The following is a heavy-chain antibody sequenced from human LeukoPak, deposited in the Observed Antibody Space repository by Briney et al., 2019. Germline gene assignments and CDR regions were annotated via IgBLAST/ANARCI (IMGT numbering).Heavy chain of an antibody. Sequence: GGSLRLSCAASGFTFSSYWMSWVRQAPGKGLEWVANIKQDGSEKYYVDSVKGRFTISRDNAKNSVYLQMNSLRAEDTAVYYCARAAELSTGTRFSRGSLADYWGQGTLVTVSS. CDR1: GFTFSSYW. CDR2: IKQDGSEK. CDR3: ARAAELSTGTRFSRGSLADY. J-gene: IGHJ4*02. D-gene: IGHD6-13*01. V-gene: IGHV3-7*03.